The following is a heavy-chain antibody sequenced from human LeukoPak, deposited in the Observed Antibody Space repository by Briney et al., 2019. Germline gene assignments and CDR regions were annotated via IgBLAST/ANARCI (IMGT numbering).Heavy chain of an antibody. Sequence: GESLKISCKGFGYSFSSYWIGWVRQMPGKGLEWMGIIYPGDSDTRYSPSFQGQVTMSADKSINTAYLQWSSLKASDTAMYYCTRRGIAAAGYYFDYWGQGTLVTVSS. D-gene: IGHD6-13*01. CDR2: IYPGDSDT. CDR1: GYSFSSYW. V-gene: IGHV5-51*01. J-gene: IGHJ4*02. CDR3: TRRGIAAAGYYFDY.